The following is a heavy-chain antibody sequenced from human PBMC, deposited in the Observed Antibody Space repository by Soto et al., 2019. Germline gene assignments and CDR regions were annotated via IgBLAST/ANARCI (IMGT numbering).Heavy chain of an antibody. J-gene: IGHJ4*02. D-gene: IGHD6-13*01. Sequence: QVQLVESGGGVVQPGRSLRLSCAASGFIFSSYHMHWVRQVPGKGLEWVAVIWNDETNRYYADSVKGRFTISRDNSKNTLWLQMNSLRVEDTAVYYCARIGSWALNFDYWGQGTLVTVSS. CDR1: GFIFSSYH. CDR3: ARIGSWALNFDY. V-gene: IGHV3-33*01. CDR2: IWNDETNR.